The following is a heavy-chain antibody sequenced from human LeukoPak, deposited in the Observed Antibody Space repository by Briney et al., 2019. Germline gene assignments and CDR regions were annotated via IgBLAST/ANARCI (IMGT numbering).Heavy chain of an antibody. CDR3: ARHDSSGDNDAFDM. V-gene: IGHV5-51*01. D-gene: IGHD3-22*01. CDR2: INPGDSDT. J-gene: IGHJ3*02. Sequence: GESLKISCTGSGYSFTNYWIGWVRQMPGKGLEWMGIINPGDSDTRYSPSFQGQVTISADKSISTAYLQWSSLKASDSAMYYCARHDSSGDNDAFDMWGQGTMVTVSS. CDR1: GYSFTNYW.